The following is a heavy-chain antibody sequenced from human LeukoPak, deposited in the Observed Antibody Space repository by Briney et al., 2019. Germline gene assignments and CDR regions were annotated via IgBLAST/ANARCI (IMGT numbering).Heavy chain of an antibody. V-gene: IGHV3-23*01. D-gene: IGHD6-6*01. CDR2: ISGTGGTT. J-gene: IGHJ4*02. CDR3: ARGSSHPPIDY. CDR1: GFTFTSYA. Sequence: PGGSLRLSCAASGFTFTSYAMTWVRQAPGRGLEWVSAISGTGGTTYSADSVKGGFTISRDNSKNTMYLQMNSLRAEDTAVYYCARGSSHPPIDYWGQGTLVTVSS.